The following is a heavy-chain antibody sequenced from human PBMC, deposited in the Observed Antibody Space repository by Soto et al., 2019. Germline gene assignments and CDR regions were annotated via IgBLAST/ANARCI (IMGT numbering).Heavy chain of an antibody. CDR1: GFTFSSYD. J-gene: IGHJ6*02. V-gene: IGHV3-13*01. CDR2: IGTAGDT. Sequence: GGSLRLSCAASGFTFSSYDMHWVRQATGKGLEWVSAIGTAGDTYYPGSVKGRFTISRENAKNSLYLQMNSLRAEDTAVYYCARGGSYYYDYYYGMDVWGQGTTVTVSS. CDR3: ARGGSYYYDYYYGMDV. D-gene: IGHD1-26*01.